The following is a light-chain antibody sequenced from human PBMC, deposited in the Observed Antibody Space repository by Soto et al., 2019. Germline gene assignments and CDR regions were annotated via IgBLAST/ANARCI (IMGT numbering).Light chain of an antibody. CDR3: QPSYSTPLT. V-gene: IGKV1-39*01. J-gene: IGKJ4*01. Sequence: IQLTQSPSSLSSFVGARVTITCRASQSLSNYLNRYQQKPGKAPKLLIYAASSLQSGVPSRFSGRGSGTDSTLGISSLQPEDVATYYCQPSYSTPLTFGGGTKVEI. CDR2: AAS. CDR1: QSLSNY.